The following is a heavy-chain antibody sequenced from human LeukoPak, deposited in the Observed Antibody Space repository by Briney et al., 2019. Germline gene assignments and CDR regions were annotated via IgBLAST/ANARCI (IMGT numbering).Heavy chain of an antibody. J-gene: IGHJ4*02. Sequence: SVKVSCKASGGTFSSYAISWVRQAPGQGLEWMGGIIPIFGTANYAQKFQGRVTITTDESTSTAYMELSSLRSEDTAVYYCASRYCSSTSCSSIFDYWGQGTLVTVSS. D-gene: IGHD2-2*01. CDR1: GGTFSSYA. CDR3: ASRYCSSTSCSSIFDY. CDR2: IIPIFGTA. V-gene: IGHV1-69*05.